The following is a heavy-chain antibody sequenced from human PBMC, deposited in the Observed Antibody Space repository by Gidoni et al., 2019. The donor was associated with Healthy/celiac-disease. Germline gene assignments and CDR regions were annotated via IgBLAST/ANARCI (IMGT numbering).Heavy chain of an antibody. Sequence: QVQLVQSGAEVKKPGAAVKFSCKASGYTFTGSYMHWVRQAPGQGLEWMGWINPNSGGTNYAQKFQGWVTMTRDTSISTAYMELSRLRSDDTAVYYCARVGYSSSWYGWFDPWGQGTLVTVSS. CDR1: GYTFTGSY. D-gene: IGHD6-13*01. V-gene: IGHV1-2*04. CDR3: ARVGYSSSWYGWFDP. CDR2: INPNSGGT. J-gene: IGHJ5*02.